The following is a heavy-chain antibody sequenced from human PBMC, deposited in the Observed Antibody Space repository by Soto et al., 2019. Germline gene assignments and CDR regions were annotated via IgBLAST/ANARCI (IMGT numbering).Heavy chain of an antibody. V-gene: IGHV3-7*01. D-gene: IGHD3-3*01. CDR3: ARAGDTNYDFWSGEYYYYMDV. Sequence: GGSLRLSCAASGFTFSSYWMSWVRQAPGKGLEWVANIKQDGSEKYYVDSVKGRFTISRDNAKNSLYLQMNSLRAEDTAVYYCARAGDTNYDFWSGEYYYYMDVWGKGTTVTVSS. CDR2: IKQDGSEK. J-gene: IGHJ6*03. CDR1: GFTFSSYW.